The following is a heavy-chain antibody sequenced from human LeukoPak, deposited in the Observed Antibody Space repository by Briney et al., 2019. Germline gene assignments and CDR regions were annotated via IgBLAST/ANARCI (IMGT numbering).Heavy chain of an antibody. CDR1: GFTVSSNY. CDR2: IYSGGST. CDR3: AREVLRYFDWSPYYYGMDV. D-gene: IGHD3-9*01. V-gene: IGHV3-66*01. J-gene: IGHJ6*02. Sequence: GGSLRLSCAASGFTVSSNYMSWVRQAPGKGLEWVSVIYSGGSTYYADSVKGRFTISRDNSKNTLYLQMNSLRAEDTAVYYCAREVLRYFDWSPYYYGMDVWGQGTTVTVSS.